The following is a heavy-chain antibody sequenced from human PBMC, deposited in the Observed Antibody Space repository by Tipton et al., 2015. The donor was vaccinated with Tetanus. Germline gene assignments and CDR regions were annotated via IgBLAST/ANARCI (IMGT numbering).Heavy chain of an antibody. CDR3: ANAWRQWLVPTFDY. CDR2: IYYSGST. Sequence: TLSLTCSVSGDSISNSYYWSWIRQPPGKGLEWIGYIYYSGSTYYNPSLKSRVTISVDTSKNQFSLKLSSVTAADTAVYYCANAWRQWLVPTFDYWGQGILVTVSS. V-gene: IGHV4-31*03. D-gene: IGHD6-19*01. CDR1: GDSISNSYY. J-gene: IGHJ4*02.